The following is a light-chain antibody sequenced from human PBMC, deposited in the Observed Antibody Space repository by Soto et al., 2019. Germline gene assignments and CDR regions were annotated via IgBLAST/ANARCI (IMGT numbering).Light chain of an antibody. CDR3: AAWDDSLNGLLV. V-gene: IGLV1-44*01. J-gene: IGLJ1*01. CDR1: SSNIGSNT. Sequence: QSALTQPPSASGTPGQRVTISCSGSSSNIGSNTVNWYQQLPGTAPKLLIYSNNQRPSGVPDRFSGSKSGTSASLAISGLQSEDEADYYCAAWDDSLNGLLVFGSGTKVTV. CDR2: SNN.